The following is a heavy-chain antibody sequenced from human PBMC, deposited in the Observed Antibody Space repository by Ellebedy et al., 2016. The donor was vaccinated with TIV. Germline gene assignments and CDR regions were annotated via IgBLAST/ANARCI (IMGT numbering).Heavy chain of an antibody. J-gene: IGHJ4*02. CDR2: LNAGGHDT. CDR3: AKGPSSGFNYDRAGFQS. D-gene: IGHD3-22*01. V-gene: IGHV3-23*01. CDR1: GFTFSSFS. Sequence: GESLKISCAASGFTFSSFSMHSVRPPPCKGLQWLSVLNAGGHDTYSAYSVKVGFTVTRDNSKSTLFLQMNGRRAEDTAVYYCAKGPSSGFNYDRAGFQSWGQGTLVTVSS.